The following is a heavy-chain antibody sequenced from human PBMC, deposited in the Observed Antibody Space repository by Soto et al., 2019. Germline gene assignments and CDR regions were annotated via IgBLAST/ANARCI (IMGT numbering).Heavy chain of an antibody. CDR3: ARILVRSSSGDYYGMDV. D-gene: IGHD6-6*01. Sequence: SETLSLTCTVSGGSISSSRYYWGWIRQPPGKGLEWIGSIYYSGSTYYNPSLKSRVTISVDTSKNQFSLKLSSVTAADTAVYYCARILVRSSSGDYYGMDVWGQGTTVS. V-gene: IGHV4-39*01. CDR2: IYYSGST. CDR1: GGSISSSRYY. J-gene: IGHJ6*02.